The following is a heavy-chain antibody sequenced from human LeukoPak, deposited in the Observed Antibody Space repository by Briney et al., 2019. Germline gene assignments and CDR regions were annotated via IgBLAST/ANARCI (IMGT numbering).Heavy chain of an antibody. CDR3: ARVDDLDAFDI. CDR2: ISDDRSNK. J-gene: IGHJ3*02. D-gene: IGHD2-2*03. V-gene: IGHV3-30*04. Sequence: PGGSLRLSCAASGFTFSSYALHWVRQAPGKGLEWVTVISDDRSNKYYADSVKGRFTISRDNSKNTLYLQMNRLRPEDTAVYYCARVDDLDAFDIWGQGTMVTVSS. CDR1: GFTFSSYA.